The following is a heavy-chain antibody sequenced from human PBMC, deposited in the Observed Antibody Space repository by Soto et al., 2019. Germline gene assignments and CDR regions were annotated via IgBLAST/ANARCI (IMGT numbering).Heavy chain of an antibody. D-gene: IGHD2-21*02. CDR2: AYYRSQWYY. J-gene: IGHJ6*02. CDR3: TKQKGDSRTYNGMHV. CDR1: GDSVSSNSAD. V-gene: IGHV6-1*01. Sequence: QVQLQQSGPGLVKPSQTLSLTCAISGDSVSSNSADWNWIRQSPSRGLEWRGRAYYRSQWYYGSAVFVRSRTTVIPDPSKTQSALQLSSVTPEDTAVYFCTKQKGDSRTYNGMHVWAQGTTVIVS.